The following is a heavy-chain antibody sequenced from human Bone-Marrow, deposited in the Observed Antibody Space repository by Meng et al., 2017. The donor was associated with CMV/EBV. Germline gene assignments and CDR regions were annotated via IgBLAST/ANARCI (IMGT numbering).Heavy chain of an antibody. D-gene: IGHD3-10*01. J-gene: IGHJ3*02. CDR1: GGTFSSYA. CDR2: IIPIFGTA. V-gene: IGHV1-69*05. CDR3: ARTRSITMVRGHAFDI. Sequence: SVKVSCKASGGTFSSYAISWVRQAPGQGLEWMGGIIPIFGTANYAQKFQGRVTITTDESTSTAYMELSSLRSEDTAVYYCARTRSITMVRGHAFDIWGQGTMVTVSS.